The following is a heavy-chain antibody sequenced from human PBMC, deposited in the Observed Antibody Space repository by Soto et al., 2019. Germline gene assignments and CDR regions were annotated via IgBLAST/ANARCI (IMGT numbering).Heavy chain of an antibody. V-gene: IGHV3-23*01. CDR2: ISGSGGST. D-gene: IGHD3-22*01. J-gene: IGHJ2*01. CDR3: AKGRRYYDSSGYYPYWYFDL. CDR1: GFTFSSYA. Sequence: EVQLLESGGGLVQPGGSLRLSCAASGFTFSSYAMSWVRQAPGKGLEWVSAISGSGGSTYYADSVKGRFTISRDNSKNTLYLQMSSLRAEDTAVYYCAKGRRYYDSSGYYPYWYFDLWGRGTLVTVSS.